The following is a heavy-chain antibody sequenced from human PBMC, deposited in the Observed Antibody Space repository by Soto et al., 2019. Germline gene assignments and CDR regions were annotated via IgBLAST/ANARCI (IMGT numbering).Heavy chain of an antibody. CDR2: INAGNGNT. J-gene: IGHJ2*01. V-gene: IGHV1-3*01. D-gene: IGHD1-26*01. CDR3: ARGGSLYWYFDL. CDR1: GYTFTSYA. Sequence: QVQLVQSGAEVKKPGASVKVSCKASGYTFTSYAMHWVRQAPGQRLEWMGWINAGNGNTKYSQKFQGRVTITRDTSASTAYMERSSLRADDTSVYYCARGGSLYWYFDLWGRGTLVTVSS.